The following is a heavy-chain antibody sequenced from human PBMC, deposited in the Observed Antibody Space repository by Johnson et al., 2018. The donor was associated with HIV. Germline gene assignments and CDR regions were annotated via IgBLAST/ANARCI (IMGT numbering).Heavy chain of an antibody. CDR1: GFTFSSYG. Sequence: QVQLVESGGGVVQPGRSLRLSCAASGFTFSSYGMHWVRQAPGKGLEWVAFIRYDGSNKYYADSVKGRFTISRDNSKNTLYLQMNSLRAEDTAVYYCAPRGRVGGSYGDAFDIWGQGTMVTVSS. CDR3: APRGRVGGSYGDAFDI. V-gene: IGHV3-30*02. D-gene: IGHD1-26*01. CDR2: IRYDGSNK. J-gene: IGHJ3*02.